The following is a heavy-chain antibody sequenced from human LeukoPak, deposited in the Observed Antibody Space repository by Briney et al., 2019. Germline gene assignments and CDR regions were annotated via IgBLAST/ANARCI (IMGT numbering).Heavy chain of an antibody. V-gene: IGHV3-7*03. CDR3: ARTTASNWFDP. Sequence: PGGSLRLSCAASGFTFSSYWMSWVRQAPGKGLEWVANIKEGGSEKHYVDSVKGRFTISRDNAKNSLYLQMNSLRAEDTGVYYCARTTASNWFDPWGQGTLVTVSS. D-gene: IGHD1-1*01. CDR1: GFTFSSYW. J-gene: IGHJ5*02. CDR2: IKEGGSEK.